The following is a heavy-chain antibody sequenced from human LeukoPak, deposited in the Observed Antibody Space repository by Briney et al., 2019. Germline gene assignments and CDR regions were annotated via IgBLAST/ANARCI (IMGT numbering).Heavy chain of an antibody. V-gene: IGHV4-59*08. D-gene: IGHD4-23*01. CDR2: IYYTGST. J-gene: IGHJ4*02. CDR3: ARLPLDYGDYGGFEY. Sequence: PSETLSLTCTVSCGSINSYYWSWIRQSPGKGLEWIGNIYYTGSTNYNPSLKSRVTISVDTSKNQFSLKLTSVTAADTAIYYCARLPLDYGDYGGFEYWGQGILVTVST. CDR1: CGSINSYY.